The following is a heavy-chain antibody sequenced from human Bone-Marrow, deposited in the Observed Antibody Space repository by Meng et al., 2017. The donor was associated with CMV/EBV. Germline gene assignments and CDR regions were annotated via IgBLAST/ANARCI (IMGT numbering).Heavy chain of an antibody. V-gene: IGHV1-2*02. CDR2: INPNSGGT. CDR3: ARRSRISWTPLDY. CDR1: GYTFTSYD. D-gene: IGHD2/OR15-2a*01. J-gene: IGHJ4*02. Sequence: ASVKVSCKASGYTFTSYDINWVRQATGQGLEWMGWINPNSGGTNYAQKFQGRVTMTRDTSISTAYMELSRLRSDDTAVYYCARRSRISWTPLDYWGQGTLVTVSS.